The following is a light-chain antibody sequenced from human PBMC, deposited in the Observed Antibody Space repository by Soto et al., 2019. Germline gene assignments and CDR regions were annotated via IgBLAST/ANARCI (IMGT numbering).Light chain of an antibody. CDR2: EVS. CDR1: SSDVGGYNY. Sequence: QSALTQPPSASGSPGQSVTISCTGTSSDVGGYNYVSWYQQHPGKAPKLMIYEVSKRPSGVPDRFSGSKSGNTASLTVSGLQDEDEAAYFCSSYAGSNLVVFGGGTKLTVL. CDR3: SSYAGSNLVV. V-gene: IGLV2-8*01. J-gene: IGLJ2*01.